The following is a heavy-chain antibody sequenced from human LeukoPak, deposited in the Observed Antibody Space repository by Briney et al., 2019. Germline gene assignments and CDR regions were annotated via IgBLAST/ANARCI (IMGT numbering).Heavy chain of an antibody. CDR2: INAGNGNT. Sequence: ASVKVSCKASGYTFTSYAMHWVRQAPGQRLEWMGWINAGNGNTKYSQKFQGRVTITRDTSTSTVYMELSSLRSEDTAVYYCARDAARDYGDYGSGAVDYWGQGTLVTVSS. CDR3: ARDAARDYGDYGSGAVDY. V-gene: IGHV1-3*01. CDR1: GYTFTSYA. J-gene: IGHJ4*02. D-gene: IGHD4-17*01.